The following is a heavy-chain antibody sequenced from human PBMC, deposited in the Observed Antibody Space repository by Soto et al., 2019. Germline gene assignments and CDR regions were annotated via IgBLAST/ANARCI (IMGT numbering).Heavy chain of an antibody. CDR3: ARVYYDILTGYRGQDAFDI. D-gene: IGHD3-9*01. Sequence: GPTLVNPTQTLTLTCTFSGFSLSTSGVGVGWIRQPPGKALEWLALIYWNDDKRYSPSLKSRLTITKDTSKNQVVLTMTNMDPVDTATDDCARVYYDILTGYRGQDAFDIWGQGTRVTVSS. CDR1: GFSLSTSGVG. J-gene: IGHJ3*02. CDR2: IYWNDDK. V-gene: IGHV2-5*01.